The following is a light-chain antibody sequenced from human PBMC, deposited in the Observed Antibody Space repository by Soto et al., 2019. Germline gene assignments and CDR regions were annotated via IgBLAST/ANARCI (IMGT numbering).Light chain of an antibody. CDR1: SSDVGGYKY. CDR2: EVN. Sequence: QSALTQPPSASGSPGQSVTISCTGTSSDVGGYKYVSWYQQNPGKVPKLMIYEVNKRPSGVPDRFSGSKSGNTASLTVSGLQAEDEADYYCTSYAGGNNVFGTGTKVTVL. J-gene: IGLJ1*01. V-gene: IGLV2-8*01. CDR3: TSYAGGNNV.